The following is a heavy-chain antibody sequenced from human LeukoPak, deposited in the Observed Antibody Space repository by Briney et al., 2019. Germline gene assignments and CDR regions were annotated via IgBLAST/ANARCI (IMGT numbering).Heavy chain of an antibody. CDR2: KQDGSEI. CDR3: ARGYYDFWSGYLDY. Sequence: KQDGSEINYVDSVKGRFTISRDNAKNSLYLQMNSLRAEDTAVYYCARGYYDFWSGYLDYWGQGTLVTVSS. D-gene: IGHD3-3*01. J-gene: IGHJ4*02. V-gene: IGHV3-7*04.